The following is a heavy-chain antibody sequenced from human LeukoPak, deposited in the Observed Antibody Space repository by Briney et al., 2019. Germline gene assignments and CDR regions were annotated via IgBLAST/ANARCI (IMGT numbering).Heavy chain of an antibody. CDR2: ISYDGSNK. CDR1: GFTFSSYW. Sequence: GGSLRLSCAASGFTFSSYWMHWVRQAPGKGLEWVAVISYDGSNKYYADSVKGRFTISRDNSKNTLYLQMNSLRAEDTAVYYCAKDPPDYGSGSLDYWGQGTLVTVSS. D-gene: IGHD3-10*01. CDR3: AKDPPDYGSGSLDY. V-gene: IGHV3-30*18. J-gene: IGHJ4*02.